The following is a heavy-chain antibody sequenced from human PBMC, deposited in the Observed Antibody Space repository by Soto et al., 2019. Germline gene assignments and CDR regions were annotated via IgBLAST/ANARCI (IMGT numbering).Heavy chain of an antibody. CDR2: IYSGGST. V-gene: IGHV3-53*01. CDR3: AREGYSYGSTFDY. Sequence: EVQLVESGGGLIQPGGSLRLSCAASGFTVSSNYMSWVRQAPGKGLEWVSVIYSGGSTYYADSVKGRFTISRDNSKNTLYPQMNSLRAEDTAVYYCAREGYSYGSTFDYWGQGTLVTVSS. J-gene: IGHJ4*02. D-gene: IGHD5-18*01. CDR1: GFTVSSNY.